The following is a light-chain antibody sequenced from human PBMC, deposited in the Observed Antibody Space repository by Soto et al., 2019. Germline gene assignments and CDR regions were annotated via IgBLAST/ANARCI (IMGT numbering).Light chain of an antibody. Sequence: DIQMTQSTSTLCVSVRYRVTITSRASQSISSYLNWYQQKPGKAPKLLSYAASSLQSGVPSRFSGSGSGTDFTLTITSLQPEDFATYYCQQSYSTPWTFGQGSMVDVK. CDR3: QQSYSTPWT. CDR1: QSISSY. CDR2: AAS. V-gene: IGKV1-39*01. J-gene: IGKJ1*01.